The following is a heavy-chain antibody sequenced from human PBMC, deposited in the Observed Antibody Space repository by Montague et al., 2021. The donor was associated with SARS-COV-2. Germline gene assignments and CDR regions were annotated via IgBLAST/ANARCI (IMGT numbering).Heavy chain of an antibody. V-gene: IGHV3-7*01. Sequence: SLRLSCAASGFPFSNYWMTWVRQAPGKGLEWVANIKQDESEKYYVDSVKGRFTISRDNAEESLYLHMSRLRGEDTAIYYCARDRTPPYGKSWYEEYYYHAMDVWGRGTTVIVSS. CDR2: IKQDESEK. J-gene: IGHJ6*02. D-gene: IGHD6-13*01. CDR1: GFPFSNYW. CDR3: ARDRTPPYGKSWYEEYYYHAMDV.